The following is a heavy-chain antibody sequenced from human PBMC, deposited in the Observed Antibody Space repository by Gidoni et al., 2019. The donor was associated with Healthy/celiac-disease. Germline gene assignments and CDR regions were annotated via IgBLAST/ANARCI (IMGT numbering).Heavy chain of an antibody. J-gene: IGHJ3*02. D-gene: IGHD2-2*02. V-gene: IGHV4-34*01. CDR2: INHSGST. CDR3: TRGRLGYCRSTSCYKYAFDI. Sequence: QVQLQQWGAGLLKPSETLSLTCAVYGGSFSGYYWSWIRQPPGKGLEWIGEINHSGSTNYNPSLKSRVTISVDTSKNQFSLKLSSVTAADTAVYYCTRGRLGYCRSTSCYKYAFDIWGQGTMVTVSS. CDR1: GGSFSGYY.